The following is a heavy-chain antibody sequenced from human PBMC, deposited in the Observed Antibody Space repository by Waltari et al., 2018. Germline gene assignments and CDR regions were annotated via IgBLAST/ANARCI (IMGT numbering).Heavy chain of an antibody. CDR3: ARADTPFDY. D-gene: IGHD2-2*02. Sequence: QVQLQESGPGLVKPSETLSLTCTVSGGSISSHYWSWIRQPPGKGLEWIGYIYYSGSTNYNPSLKRRVTISVDTSKNQFSLKLSSVTAADTAVYYCARADTPFDYWGQGTLVTVSS. CDR1: GGSISSHY. V-gene: IGHV4-59*11. J-gene: IGHJ4*02. CDR2: IYYSGST.